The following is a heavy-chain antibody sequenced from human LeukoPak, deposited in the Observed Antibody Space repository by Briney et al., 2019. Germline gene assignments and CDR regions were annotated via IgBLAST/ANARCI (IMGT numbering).Heavy chain of an antibody. CDR2: INHSGST. V-gene: IGHV4-34*01. CDR3: ARRTYYYDSSGYLY. J-gene: IGHJ4*02. D-gene: IGHD3-22*01. Sequence: SETLSLTCAVYGGSFSGYYWSWLRQPPGKGLEWLGEINHSGSTNYNPSLKSRVTISVDTFKNQFSLKLSSVTAADTAVYYCARRTYYYDSSGYLYWGQGTLVTVSS. CDR1: GGSFSGYY.